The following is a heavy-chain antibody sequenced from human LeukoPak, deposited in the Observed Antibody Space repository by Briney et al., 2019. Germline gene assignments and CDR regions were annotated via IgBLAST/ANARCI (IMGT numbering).Heavy chain of an antibody. CDR1: GGSISSYY. Sequence: PSETLSLTCTVSGGSISSYYWSWIRQPPGKGLEWIGYIYYSGSTNYNPSLKSRVTISVDTSKNQFSLKLSSVTAADTAVYYCARGRLGRGYSYGTFDHYYYYMDVWGKGTTVTVSS. CDR3: ARGRLGRGYSYGTFDHYYYYMDV. V-gene: IGHV4-59*01. CDR2: IYYSGST. D-gene: IGHD5-18*01. J-gene: IGHJ6*03.